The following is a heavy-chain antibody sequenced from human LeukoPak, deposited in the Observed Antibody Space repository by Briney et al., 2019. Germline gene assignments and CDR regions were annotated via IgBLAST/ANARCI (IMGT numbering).Heavy chain of an antibody. CDR2: IYYSGST. V-gene: IGHV4-39*07. Sequence: PSETLSLTCTVSGGSISSSSYYWGWIRQPPGKGLEWIGSIYYSGSTYYNPSLKSRVTISVDTSKNQFSLKLSSVTAADTAVYYCASQHYYYYYMDVWGKGTTVTVSS. CDR1: GGSISSSSYY. J-gene: IGHJ6*03. CDR3: ASQHYYYYYMDV.